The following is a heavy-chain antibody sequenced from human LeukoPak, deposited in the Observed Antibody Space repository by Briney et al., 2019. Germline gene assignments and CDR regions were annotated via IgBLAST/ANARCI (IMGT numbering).Heavy chain of an antibody. CDR1: GGSISSYY. D-gene: IGHD3-3*01. V-gene: IGHV4-4*07. J-gene: IGHJ4*02. CDR3: ARGFWSGSVYYFDY. Sequence: PSETLSLTCTVSGGSISSYYWSWIRQPAGKGLEWIGHIYTSGSTTYNPSLKSRVTMSVDSSKNQFSLKLTSVTAADTAVYYCARGFWSGSVYYFDYWGQGTLVTASS. CDR2: IYTSGST.